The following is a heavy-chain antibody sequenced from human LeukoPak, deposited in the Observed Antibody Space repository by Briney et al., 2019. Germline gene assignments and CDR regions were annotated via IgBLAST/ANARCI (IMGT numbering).Heavy chain of an antibody. D-gene: IGHD2-2*01. V-gene: IGHV3-74*01. J-gene: IGHJ6*03. CDR1: GFTFSSYW. CDR3: ARRPGGDIVVVPAAISHYYYYMDV. Sequence: GGSLRLSCAASGFTFSSYWMHRARQAPGKGLVWVSRINSDGSSTSYADSVKGRFTISRDNAKNSLYLQMNSLRAEDTAVYYCARRPGGDIVVVPAAISHYYYYMDVWGKGTTVTVSS. CDR2: INSDGSST.